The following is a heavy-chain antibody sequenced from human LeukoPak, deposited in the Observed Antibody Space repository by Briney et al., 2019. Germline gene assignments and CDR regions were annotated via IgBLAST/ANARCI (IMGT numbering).Heavy chain of an antibody. CDR3: AGTRRYCSGGSCYNWFDP. CDR2: IYTSGST. V-gene: IGHV4-61*02. J-gene: IGHJ5*02. D-gene: IGHD2-15*01. CDR1: GGSISSDTYY. Sequence: SQTLSLTCTVSGGSISSDTYYWSWIRQPAGKGLEWIGRIYTSGSTTYNPSLRSRLTISLDTSKNQASLELTSVTAADTAVYYCAGTRRYCSGGSCYNWFDPWGQGTLVTVSS.